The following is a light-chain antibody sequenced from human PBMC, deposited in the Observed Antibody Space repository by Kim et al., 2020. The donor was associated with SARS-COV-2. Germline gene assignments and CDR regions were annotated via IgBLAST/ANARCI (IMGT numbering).Light chain of an antibody. CDR2: EDN. J-gene: IGLJ2*01. Sequence: GRSVTISCTDSIGSIASSYVQWYQQRPGSTPTTVIYEDNQRPSGVPDRFSGSIDSSSNSASLTISGLKAEDEADYYCQSYDSSIVVFGGGTQLTVL. CDR1: IGSIASSY. V-gene: IGLV6-57*02. CDR3: QSYDSSIVV.